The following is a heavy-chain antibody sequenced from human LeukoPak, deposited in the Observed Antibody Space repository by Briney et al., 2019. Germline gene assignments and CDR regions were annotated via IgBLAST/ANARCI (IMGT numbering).Heavy chain of an antibody. Sequence: ASVKVSCKASGYTFTSYGIVWVRQARGQGLEWMGWISGYNGNTNYAQKFQGRVAMTTDTSTSTAYMELRSLRSDDSAMYYCARDVWRWMPPHDAFDIWGQGTMVTVSS. CDR1: GYTFTSYG. D-gene: IGHD2-21*01. V-gene: IGHV1-18*04. J-gene: IGHJ3*02. CDR3: ARDVWRWMPPHDAFDI. CDR2: ISGYNGNT.